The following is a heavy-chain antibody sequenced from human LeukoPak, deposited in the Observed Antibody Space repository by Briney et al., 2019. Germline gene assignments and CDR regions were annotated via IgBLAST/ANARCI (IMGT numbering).Heavy chain of an antibody. Sequence: GESLKISCKGSGYSSTTYWIGWVRQMPGKGLEWMGIIYPVDSDTRYSPSFQGQVTISADKSISTAYLQWSSLKASDTAMYYCARHGSREEIPYSTGPTAFDYWGQGTLVTVSS. CDR1: GYSSTTYW. CDR2: IYPVDSDT. D-gene: IGHD6-19*01. J-gene: IGHJ4*02. V-gene: IGHV5-51*01. CDR3: ARHGSREEIPYSTGPTAFDY.